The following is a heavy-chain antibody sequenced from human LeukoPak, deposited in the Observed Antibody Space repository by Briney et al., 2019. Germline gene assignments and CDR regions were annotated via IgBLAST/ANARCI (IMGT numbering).Heavy chain of an antibody. CDR3: ARGWGFFDS. Sequence: SETLSLTCIVSGASVSTYYWTWIRQPPGKGLEWIGDLYYSGSTNYNPSLESRVTISIDTSKSQFSLRPSSVTAADTAVYYCARGWGFFDSWGQGTLVTVSS. J-gene: IGHJ4*02. CDR2: LYYSGST. V-gene: IGHV4-59*02. D-gene: IGHD3-16*01. CDR1: GASVSTYY.